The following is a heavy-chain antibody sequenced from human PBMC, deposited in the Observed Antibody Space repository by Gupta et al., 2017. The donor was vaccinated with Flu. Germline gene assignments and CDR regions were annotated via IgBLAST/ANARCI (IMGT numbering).Heavy chain of an antibody. CDR2: IKQDGSEK. Sequence: EVQLVESVGGLVQPGGSLRLPCAASGFTFSSYWMSWVRQAPGKGLEWVANIKQDGSEKYYVDSVKGRFTISRDNAKNSLYLQMNSLRAEDTAVYYCAREPLYGDYARNWFDPWGQGTLVTVSS. J-gene: IGHJ5*02. CDR1: GFTFSSYW. D-gene: IGHD4-17*01. V-gene: IGHV3-7*01. CDR3: AREPLYGDYARNWFDP.